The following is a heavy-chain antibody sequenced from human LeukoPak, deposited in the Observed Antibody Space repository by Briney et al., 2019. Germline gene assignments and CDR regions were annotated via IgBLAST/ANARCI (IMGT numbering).Heavy chain of an antibody. CDR3: ARREGYCSGGSCYHAFDI. J-gene: IGHJ3*02. CDR1: GGSISSSSYY. D-gene: IGHD2-15*01. V-gene: IGHV4-39*01. CDR2: IYYSGST. Sequence: SETLSLTCTVSGGSISSSSYYWGWIRQPPGKGLEWIGSIYYSGSTYYNPSLKSRVTISVDTSKNQFSLKLSSVTAADTAVYYCARREGYCSGGSCYHAFDIWGQGTMVTVSS.